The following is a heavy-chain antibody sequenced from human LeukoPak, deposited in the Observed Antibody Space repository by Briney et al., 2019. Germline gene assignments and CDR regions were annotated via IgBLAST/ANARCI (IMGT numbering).Heavy chain of an antibody. CDR1: GYTFTGYY. CDR3: VTVTLPAREYYYMDV. Sequence: GASVKVSCKASGYTFTGYYMHWVRQAPGQGLEWMGWINPNSGGTNYAQKFQGRVTMTRDTSISTAYMELSRLRSDDTAVYYCVTVTLPAREYYYMDVWGKGTTVTVSS. J-gene: IGHJ6*03. V-gene: IGHV1-2*02. D-gene: IGHD1-7*01. CDR2: INPNSGGT.